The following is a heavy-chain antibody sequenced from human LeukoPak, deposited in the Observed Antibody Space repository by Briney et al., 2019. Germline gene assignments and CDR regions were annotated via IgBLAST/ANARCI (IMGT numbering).Heavy chain of an antibody. CDR3: AKDRDRGSYFFDY. V-gene: IGHV3-23*01. D-gene: IGHD1-26*01. Sequence: PGGSLRLSCAASGFTFSSYWMSWVRQAPGKGLEWVSAISGSGGSTYYADSVKGRFTISRDNSKNTLYLQMNSLRAEDTAVYYCAKDRDRGSYFFDYWGQGTLVTVSS. J-gene: IGHJ4*02. CDR2: ISGSGGST. CDR1: GFTFSSYW.